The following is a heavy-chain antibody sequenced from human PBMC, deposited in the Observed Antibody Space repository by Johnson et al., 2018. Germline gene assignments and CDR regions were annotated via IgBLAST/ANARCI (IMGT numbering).Heavy chain of an antibody. D-gene: IGHD6-25*01. CDR2: ISGNNGNT. CDR1: GYTFTKYD. V-gene: IGHV1-18*01. CDR3: WRGGSVDGMDV. J-gene: IGHJ6*02. Sequence: VQLVESGAEVKEPGASVKVSCKASGYTFTKYDFSWVRQAPGLGLEWMGWISGNNGNTNYAKRLQGRVTMTTDTSTTTAYMELRSLRSDDTAVYYCWRGGSVDGMDVWGQGTTVTVSS.